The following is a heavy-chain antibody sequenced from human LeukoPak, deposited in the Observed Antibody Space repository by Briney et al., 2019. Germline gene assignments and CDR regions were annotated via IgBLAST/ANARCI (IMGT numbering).Heavy chain of an antibody. D-gene: IGHD3-10*01. V-gene: IGHV3-23*01. Sequence: PGGSLRLSCSASGFTLRNYGMRWVRQAPRKGLEWVSAISSDGRNTHYADSVKGRFTISRDNSKDTVYLQMNSLRAEDTAVYHCAKQLWDRDYWGQGTLVTVSS. CDR1: GFTLRNYG. J-gene: IGHJ4*02. CDR2: ISSDGRNT. CDR3: AKQLWDRDY.